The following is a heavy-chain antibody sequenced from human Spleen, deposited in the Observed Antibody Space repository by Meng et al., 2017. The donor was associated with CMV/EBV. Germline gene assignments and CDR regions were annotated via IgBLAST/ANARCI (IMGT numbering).Heavy chain of an antibody. Sequence: GESLKISCAASGFTVSSNYMNWVRQAPGKGLEWVSVIYSDGSGGSTYYADSVKGRFTISRDNSKNTLYLQMNSLRAEDTAVYYCVRLLQYWIYFDYWGQGMLVTVSS. D-gene: IGHD4-11*01. CDR2: IYSDGSGGST. V-gene: IGHV3-53*01. CDR3: VRLLQYWIYFDY. J-gene: IGHJ4*02. CDR1: GFTVSSNY.